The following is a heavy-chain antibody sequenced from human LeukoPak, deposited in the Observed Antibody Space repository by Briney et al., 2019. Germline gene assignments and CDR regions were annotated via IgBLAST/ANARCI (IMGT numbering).Heavy chain of an antibody. V-gene: IGHV3-74*01. D-gene: IGHD4-17*01. CDR1: GFTFSSYW. J-gene: IGHJ4*02. CDR2: SNSDGSST. CDR3: ARGGDYPFDY. Sequence: PGGSLRLSCAASGFTFSSYWMHWGRQAPGKGLVWVSRSNSDGSSTNYADSVKGRFTISRDNAKNTLYLQMNSLRAEDTAVYYCARGGDYPFDYWGQGTLVTVSS.